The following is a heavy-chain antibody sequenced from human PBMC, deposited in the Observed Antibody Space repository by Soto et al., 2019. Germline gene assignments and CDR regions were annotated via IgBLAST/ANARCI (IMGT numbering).Heavy chain of an antibody. D-gene: IGHD2-15*01. CDR3: ASDIVCSDGNCYHDY. J-gene: IGHJ4*02. Sequence: QIQLVQSGPEVKRPGASVRVSCKASGYSFGTYGLSWVRQAPGQRLEWMGWISAYSGYTKSAQKFQGRVIMTTDTSTSTGYMELRSLRSDDTAIYYCASDIVCSDGNCYHDYWGQGTLVTVSS. V-gene: IGHV1-18*01. CDR1: GYSFGTYG. CDR2: ISAYSGYT.